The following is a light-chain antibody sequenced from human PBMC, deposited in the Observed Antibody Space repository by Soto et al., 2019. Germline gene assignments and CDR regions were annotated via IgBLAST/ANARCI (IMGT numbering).Light chain of an antibody. Sequence: QSVLTQPASVSGSPGQSITISCTGTSSDVGSYNLVSWYQQHPGKAPRLMIYEVSKRPSGVSNRFSGSKSGNTASLTISGLQAEDDADYYCCSYAGLVVFGGGTKVTVL. CDR2: EVS. CDR1: SSDVGSYNL. J-gene: IGLJ2*01. CDR3: CSYAGLVV. V-gene: IGLV2-23*02.